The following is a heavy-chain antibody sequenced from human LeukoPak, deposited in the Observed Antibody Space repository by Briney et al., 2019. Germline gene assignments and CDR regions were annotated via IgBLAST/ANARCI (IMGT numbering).Heavy chain of an antibody. CDR1: GGSISSYY. J-gene: IGHJ4*02. CDR2: IYYSGST. V-gene: IGHV4-59*01. Sequence: PSETLSLTCTVSGGSISSYYWSWIRQPPGKGLEWIGYIYYSGSTNYNPSLKSRVTISVDTSKNQFSLKLSSVTAADPAVYYCARVRDSGYDSLDYWGQGTLVTVSS. D-gene: IGHD5-12*01. CDR3: ARVRDSGYDSLDY.